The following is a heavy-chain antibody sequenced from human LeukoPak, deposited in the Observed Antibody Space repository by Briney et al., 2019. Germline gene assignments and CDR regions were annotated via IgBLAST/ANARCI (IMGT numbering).Heavy chain of an antibody. Sequence: SVKVSCKASGATFSSYAISWVRQAPGQGLEWMGGIIPIFGTANYAQKFQGRVTITTDESTSTAYMELSSLRSEDTAVYYCARARVLRYFDWFFYFDYWGQGTLVTVSS. CDR1: GATFSSYA. D-gene: IGHD3-9*01. J-gene: IGHJ4*02. CDR3: ARARVLRYFDWFFYFDY. V-gene: IGHV1-69*05. CDR2: IIPIFGTA.